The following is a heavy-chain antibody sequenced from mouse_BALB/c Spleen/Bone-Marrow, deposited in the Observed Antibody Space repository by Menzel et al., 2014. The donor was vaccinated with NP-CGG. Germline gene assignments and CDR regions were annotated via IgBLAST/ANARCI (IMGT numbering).Heavy chain of an antibody. V-gene: IGHV1-82*01. D-gene: IGHD2-3*01. J-gene: IGHJ4*01. CDR2: IYPGDGDI. Sequence: QVHVKQSGPEQVKPGASVKISCKASGYAFSSSWVNWVKQRPGQGLEWIGRIYPGDGDINYNGKFKGKATLTADKSSSTAYMQLSSLTSVDSAVYFCARSDGYRVMDYWGQGTSVTVSS. CDR3: ARSDGYRVMDY. CDR1: GYAFSSSW.